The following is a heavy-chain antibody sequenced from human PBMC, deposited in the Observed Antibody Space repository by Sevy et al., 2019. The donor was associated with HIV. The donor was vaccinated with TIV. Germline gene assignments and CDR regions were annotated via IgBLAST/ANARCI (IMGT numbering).Heavy chain of an antibody. Sequence: GGSLRLSCAASGFSFDDYTMHWVRQVPGKGLEWVSLINWDGGSIYYSDSVKGRFTISRDNVKNSLYLQMNSLRTDDTSLYYCAVGRPFDAFDVWGQGTMVTVSS. CDR2: INWDGGSI. J-gene: IGHJ3*01. CDR1: GFSFDDYT. CDR3: AVGRPFDAFDV. V-gene: IGHV3-43*01.